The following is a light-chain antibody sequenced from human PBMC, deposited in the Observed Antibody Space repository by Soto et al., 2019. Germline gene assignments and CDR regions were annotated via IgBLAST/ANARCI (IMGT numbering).Light chain of an antibody. V-gene: IGKV1-8*01. Sequence: AIRMTQSPSSLSASTGDRVTITCRASQGISSYLAWYQQKPGKAPKLLIYAASTLQSGVPSRFSGSGSGTDFTLTISCLQSEDFATYYCQDYYSYPRTCGQGTKVDIK. CDR3: QDYYSYPRT. CDR1: QGISSY. J-gene: IGKJ1*01. CDR2: AAS.